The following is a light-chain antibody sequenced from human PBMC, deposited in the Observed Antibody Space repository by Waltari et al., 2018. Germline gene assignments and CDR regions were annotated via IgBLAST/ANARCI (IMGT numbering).Light chain of an antibody. CDR1: QSVPSDY. Sequence: EVVLTQSPGTLSLSPGDRAPLFCTASQSVPSDYLAWYQQIPGQSPRLLISGASKRAADIPDRFTGSGSGTEFTLAISRVEPEDFAVYYCQQYGSSPLTFGGGTRV. J-gene: IGKJ4*01. CDR3: QQYGSSPLT. CDR2: GAS. V-gene: IGKV3-20*01.